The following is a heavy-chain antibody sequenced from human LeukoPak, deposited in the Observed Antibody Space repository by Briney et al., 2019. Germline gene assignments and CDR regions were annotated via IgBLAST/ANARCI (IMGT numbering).Heavy chain of an antibody. CDR1: GGTFSRYG. Sequence: SVKVSCKASGGTFSRYGISWVRQAPGQGLEWMGRITNILGTAKYAQKFQGRATITADKSTSTAYMELSRLRAEDTAVYYCAKGRSSGWFPTVGYWGQGTLVTVSS. D-gene: IGHD6-19*01. CDR3: AKGRSSGWFPTVGY. J-gene: IGHJ4*02. V-gene: IGHV1-69*04. CDR2: ITNILGTA.